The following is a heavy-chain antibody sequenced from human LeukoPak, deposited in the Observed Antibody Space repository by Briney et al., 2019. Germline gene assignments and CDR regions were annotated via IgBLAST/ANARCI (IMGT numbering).Heavy chain of an antibody. J-gene: IGHJ4*02. V-gene: IGHV1-69*01. CDR1: GGTFSSYA. CDR2: IIPIFGTA. CDR3: TRDGCSSTSCYDY. Sequence: SVKVSCKASGGTFSSYAISWVRQAPGQGLEWMGGIIPIFGTANYAQKFQGRVTITADESTSTAYMELSSLRSEDTAVYYCTRDGCSSTSCYDYWGQGTLVTVSS. D-gene: IGHD2-2*01.